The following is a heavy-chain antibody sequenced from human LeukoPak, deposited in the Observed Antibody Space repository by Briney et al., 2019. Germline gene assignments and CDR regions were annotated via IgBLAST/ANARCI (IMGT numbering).Heavy chain of an antibody. J-gene: IGHJ6*03. CDR1: GDSVSSNSAA. Sequence: SQTLSLTCAISGDSVSSNSAAWNWIRQSPSRGLGWLGRTYYRSKWYNDYAVSVKSRITINPDTSKNQFSLQLNSVTPEDTAVYYCARAIRDLIVVVPAANYYYYMDVWGKGTTVTVSS. CDR2: TYYRSKWYN. CDR3: ARAIRDLIVVVPAANYYYYMDV. D-gene: IGHD2-2*01. V-gene: IGHV6-1*01.